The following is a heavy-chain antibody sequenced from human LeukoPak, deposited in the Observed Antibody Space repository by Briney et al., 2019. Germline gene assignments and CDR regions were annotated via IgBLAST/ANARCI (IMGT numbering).Heavy chain of an antibody. J-gene: IGHJ5*02. CDR3: ARATQRYCSGTTCFPYWFDA. Sequence: SGTLSLTCTVSGGSMTHYFWNWIRQPPGKGLEWIGYTHTSGSPDYSRSLKSRVTISLDTSKNQFSLMLSSVTAADTAVYFCARATQRYCSGTTCFPYWFDAWGQGTLATVSS. D-gene: IGHD2-2*01. V-gene: IGHV4-4*09. CDR2: THTSGSP. CDR1: GGSMTHYF.